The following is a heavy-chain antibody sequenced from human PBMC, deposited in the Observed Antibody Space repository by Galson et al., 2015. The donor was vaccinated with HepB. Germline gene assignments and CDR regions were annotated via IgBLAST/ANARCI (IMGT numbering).Heavy chain of an antibody. CDR3: ARGLWGLVRYFDY. V-gene: IGHV4-59*01. Sequence: CTVSGGSINSYYWSWIRQPPGKGLEWIGYIYYSGSTNYNPSLKCRVTISIDTSKNRFSLKLNSVTSADTAVYYCARGLWGLVRYFDYWGQGTLVTVSS. CDR1: GGSINSYY. D-gene: IGHD6-19*01. CDR2: IYYSGST. J-gene: IGHJ4*02.